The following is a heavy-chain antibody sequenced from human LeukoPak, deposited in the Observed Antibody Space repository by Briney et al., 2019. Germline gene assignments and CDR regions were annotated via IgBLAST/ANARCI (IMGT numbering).Heavy chain of an antibody. J-gene: IGHJ4*02. CDR2: ISAYNGNT. CDR1: GYTFTSYA. CDR3: ARAIEWLPSGGYFDY. Sequence: ASVKVSCKASGYTFTSYAISWVRQAPGQGLEWMGWISAYNGNTNYVQKLQGRVTMTTDTSTSTAYMELRSLRSDDTAVYYCARAIEWLPSGGYFDYWGQGTLVTVSS. V-gene: IGHV1-18*01. D-gene: IGHD5-12*01.